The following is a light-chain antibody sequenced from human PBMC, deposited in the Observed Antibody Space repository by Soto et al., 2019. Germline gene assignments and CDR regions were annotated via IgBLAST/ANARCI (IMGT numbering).Light chain of an antibody. CDR2: GAS. CDR3: QQPGRSPLT. V-gene: IGKV3-20*01. J-gene: IGKJ4*01. Sequence: DIVLTQSPGTLSLSPGQRATLSCRASQSISSSFLAWYQQKPGQAPRLLIYGASTRATGIPARFSGSGSGTEFTLTTSSLKPEDFALYNCQQPGRSPLTFGGGTKVDIK. CDR1: QSISSSF.